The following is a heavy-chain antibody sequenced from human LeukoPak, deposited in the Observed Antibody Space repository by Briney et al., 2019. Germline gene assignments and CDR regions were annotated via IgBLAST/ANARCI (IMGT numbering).Heavy chain of an antibody. V-gene: IGHV5-51*01. D-gene: IGHD5-18*01. J-gene: IGHJ4*02. Sequence: GESRKISCKASGYSFTDFWIGWVRQMPGKGLEWMGIIYPDDSDPKYSPSFQGQVTISVDKSISTAYLQWSSLKASDTAMFYCARIILNYGYDWGQGTLVTVSS. CDR2: IYPDDSDP. CDR3: ARIILNYGYD. CDR1: GYSFTDFW.